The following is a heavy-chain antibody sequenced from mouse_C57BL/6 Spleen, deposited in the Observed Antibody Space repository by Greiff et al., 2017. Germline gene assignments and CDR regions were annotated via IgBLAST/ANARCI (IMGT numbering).Heavy chain of an antibody. CDR2: IDPSDSYT. Sequence: QVQLQQPGAELVRPGTSVKLSCKASGYTFTSYWMHWVKQRPGQGLEWIGVIDPSDSYTNYNQKFKGKATLTVDTSSSTAYMQLSSLTSEDSAVYDCARGGIYYYGSSPLNYYAMDYWGQGTSVTVSS. V-gene: IGHV1-59*01. CDR3: ARGGIYYYGSSPLNYYAMDY. D-gene: IGHD1-1*01. CDR1: GYTFTSYW. J-gene: IGHJ4*01.